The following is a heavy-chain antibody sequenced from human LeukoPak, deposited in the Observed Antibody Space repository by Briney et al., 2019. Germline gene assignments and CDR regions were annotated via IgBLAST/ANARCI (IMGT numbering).Heavy chain of an antibody. D-gene: IGHD3-3*01. J-gene: IGHJ4*02. CDR1: SGSISSGSYY. V-gene: IGHV4-61*02. Sequence: SETLSLTCTVSSGSISSGSYYWSWIRQPAGKGLEWIGRIYTSGSTNYNPSLKSRVTISVDTSKNQFSLKLSSVTAADTAVYYCASDRITIFGVVTSRWGQGTLVTVSS. CDR3: ASDRITIFGVVTSR. CDR2: IYTSGST.